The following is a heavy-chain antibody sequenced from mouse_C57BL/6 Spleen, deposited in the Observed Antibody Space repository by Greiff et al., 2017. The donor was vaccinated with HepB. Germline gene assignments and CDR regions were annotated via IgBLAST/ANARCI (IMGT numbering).Heavy chain of an antibody. CDR1: GYTFTSYW. Sequence: QVQLKQPGAELVRPGSSVKLSCKASGYTFTSYWMDWVKQRPGQGLEWIGNIYPSDSETHYNQKFKDKATLTVDKSSSTAYMQLSSLTSEDSAVYYCARGPSRGSSHYAMDYWGQGTSVTVSS. CDR2: IYPSDSET. CDR3: ARGPSRGSSHYAMDY. D-gene: IGHD1-1*01. J-gene: IGHJ4*01. V-gene: IGHV1-61*01.